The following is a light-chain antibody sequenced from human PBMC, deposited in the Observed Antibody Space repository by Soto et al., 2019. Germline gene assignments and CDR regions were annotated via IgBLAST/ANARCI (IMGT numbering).Light chain of an antibody. CDR1: QGIRSY. J-gene: IGKJ1*01. Sequence: AILMNQSPSSFSASTGDIVTITCRASQGIRSYLAWYQPNPGKAPKLLIFSASTLQSGIPSRFSGSESGTDFSLTIRCLQSEDFATSYCQQYYSYPQTFGQGAKVEIK. CDR2: SAS. CDR3: QQYYSYPQT. V-gene: IGKV1-8*01.